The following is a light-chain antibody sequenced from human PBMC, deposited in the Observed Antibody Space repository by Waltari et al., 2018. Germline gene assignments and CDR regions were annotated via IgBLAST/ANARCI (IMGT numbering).Light chain of an antibody. J-gene: IGLJ3*02. Sequence: QSVLTQPPSASGAPGQRVTITCSIGSSNIGSNTVNWYQQFPGTAPKLLMFNEDQRASGVPGRFSGSRSVTSASLAISGLQSEDEATYYCAAWDDTLKGLFGGGT. CDR3: AAWDDTLKGL. CDR1: SSNIGSNT. CDR2: NED. V-gene: IGLV1-44*01.